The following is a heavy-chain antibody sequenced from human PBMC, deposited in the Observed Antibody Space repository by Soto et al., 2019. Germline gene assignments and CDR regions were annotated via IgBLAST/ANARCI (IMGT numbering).Heavy chain of an antibody. CDR1: GGSFSGYY. D-gene: IGHD5-12*01. CDR3: ARGGGYPRRYYYYHMDV. Sequence: SETLSLTCAVYGGSFSGYYWSWIRQPPGKGLEWIGEINHSGSTNYNPSLKSRVTISVDTSKNQFSLKLSSVTAADTAVYYCARGGGYPRRYYYYHMDVWGKGTTVTVSS. CDR2: INHSGST. V-gene: IGHV4-34*01. J-gene: IGHJ6*03.